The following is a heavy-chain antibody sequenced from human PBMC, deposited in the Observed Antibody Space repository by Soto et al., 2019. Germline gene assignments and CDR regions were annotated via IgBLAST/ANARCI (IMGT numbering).Heavy chain of an antibody. D-gene: IGHD6-13*01. Sequence: SETLSLTCTVSGGSIRSGDHYWSWIRQPPGKGLEWIGDINYSGSTNYNPSLKSRVTISVDTSKNQFSLKLSSVTAADTAVYYCARGGGSSWYGVDYWGQGTLVTVSS. V-gene: IGHV4-30-4*01. CDR2: INYSGST. CDR1: GGSIRSGDHY. CDR3: ARGGGSSWYGVDY. J-gene: IGHJ4*02.